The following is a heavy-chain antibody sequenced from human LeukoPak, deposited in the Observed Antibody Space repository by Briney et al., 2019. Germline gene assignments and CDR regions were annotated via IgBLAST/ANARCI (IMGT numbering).Heavy chain of an antibody. Sequence: QHWGSLRLSCAASGFTFSTYPIHWVRQAPGKGLEWVAVISNDGSNKYNADSVKGRFTISRDNSKNTLYLQMNSLRGEDTAVYYCARGRSVTGSTVIDYWGQGTLVTVSS. D-gene: IGHD6-19*01. J-gene: IGHJ4*02. CDR3: ARGRSVTGSTVIDY. V-gene: IGHV3-30-3*01. CDR2: ISNDGSNK. CDR1: GFTFSTYP.